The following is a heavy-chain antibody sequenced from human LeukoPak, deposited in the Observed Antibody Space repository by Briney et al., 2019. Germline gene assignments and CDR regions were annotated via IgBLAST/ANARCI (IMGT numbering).Heavy chain of an antibody. CDR2: IYYSGST. V-gene: IGHV4-59*12. D-gene: IGHD3-9*01. CDR1: GGSISSYY. J-gene: IGHJ4*02. CDR3: AREYYDILTGSEVYFDY. Sequence: PSETLSLTCTVSGGSISSYYWSWIRQPPGKGLEWIGYIYYSGSTYYNPSLKSRVTISVDTSKNQFSLKLSSVTAADTAVYYCAREYYDILTGSEVYFDYWGQGTLVAVSS.